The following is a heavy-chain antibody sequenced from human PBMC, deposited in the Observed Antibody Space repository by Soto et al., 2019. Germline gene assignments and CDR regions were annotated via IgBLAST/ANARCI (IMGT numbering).Heavy chain of an antibody. J-gene: IGHJ6*02. V-gene: IGHV4-30-4*08. D-gene: IGHD6-6*01. CDR2: ILYSGTA. CDR1: GGSFSSSGYY. CDR3: ARWLVVDPGSYYSDMDV. Sequence: QVQLQESGPGLVKPSQSLSLTCSVSGGSFSSSGYYWSWIRQPPGKGLEWIGYILYSGTAYYNPSLKSRVTISIDTSNYQFSLRLPSMTAADTAVYYCARWLVVDPGSYYSDMDVWGQGTKVTVSS.